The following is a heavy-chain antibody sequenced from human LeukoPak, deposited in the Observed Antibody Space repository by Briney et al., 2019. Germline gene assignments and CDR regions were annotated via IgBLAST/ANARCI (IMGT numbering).Heavy chain of an antibody. V-gene: IGHV4-59*12. CDR3: ARATFGVVIVFDY. CDR2: IYYSGTT. J-gene: IGHJ4*02. Sequence: SETLSLTCTVSGGSISSYYWSWIRQPPGKGLEWIGYIYYSGTTNYNPSLKSRVTISLDTSKNQFSLKLSSVTAADTAVYYCARATFGVVIVFDYWGQGTLVTVSS. CDR1: GGSISSYY. D-gene: IGHD3-3*01.